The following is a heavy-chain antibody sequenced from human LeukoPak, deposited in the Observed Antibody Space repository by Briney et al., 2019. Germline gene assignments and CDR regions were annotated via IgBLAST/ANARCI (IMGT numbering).Heavy chain of an antibody. CDR2: ISYDGSNK. CDR1: GFTFSSYA. CDR3: ARGPRLPQYFQY. D-gene: IGHD3-16*01. J-gene: IGHJ1*01. V-gene: IGHV3-30-3*01. Sequence: QPGGSLRLSCAASGFTFSSYAMHWVRQAPGKGLEWVAVISYDGSNKYYADSVKGRFTISRDNAKNSLYLQMNSLRAEDTAVYYCARGPRLPQYFQYWGQGTLVTVSS.